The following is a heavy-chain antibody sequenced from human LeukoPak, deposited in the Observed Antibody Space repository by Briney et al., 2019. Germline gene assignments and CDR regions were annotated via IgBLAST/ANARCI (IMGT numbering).Heavy chain of an antibody. CDR2: IYYSGST. CDR3: ARGPYYDNAFDI. CDR1: GGSISSYY. Sequence: SETLSLTCTVSGGSISSYYWSWIRQPPGKGLEWIGYIYYSGSTNYNPSLKSRVTISVDTSKNQFSLKLSSVTAADTAVYYCARGPYYDNAFDIWGQGTMVTVSS. J-gene: IGHJ3*02. V-gene: IGHV4-59*12. D-gene: IGHD3-22*01.